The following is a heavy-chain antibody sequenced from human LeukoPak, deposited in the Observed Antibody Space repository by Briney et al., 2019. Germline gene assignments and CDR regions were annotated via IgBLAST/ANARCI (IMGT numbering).Heavy chain of an antibody. CDR1: GFTFSSYG. Sequence: GGSLRLSCAASGFTFSSYGMHWVRQAPGKGLEWVAFIRYDGSNQYYADSVKGRFTISRDNSKNTLYLQMNSLRVEDTAVYYCAKLGSLGTYSDYWGQGTLVTVSS. CDR2: IRYDGSNQ. J-gene: IGHJ4*02. D-gene: IGHD1-26*01. CDR3: AKLGSLGTYSDY. V-gene: IGHV3-30*02.